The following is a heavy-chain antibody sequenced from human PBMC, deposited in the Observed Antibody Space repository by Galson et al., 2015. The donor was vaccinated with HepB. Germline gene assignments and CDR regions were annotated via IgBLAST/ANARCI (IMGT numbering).Heavy chain of an antibody. CDR1: GGTFSSYA. J-gene: IGHJ4*02. CDR2: IIPIFGTA. CDR3: ARDQVHEVGGNTRGCGY. D-gene: IGHD4-23*01. V-gene: IGHV1-69*06. Sequence: SVKVSCKASGGTFSSYAISWVRQAPGQGLEWMGGIIPIFGTANYAQKFQGRVTITADKSTSTAYMELSSLRSEDTAVYYCARDQVHEVGGNTRGCGYWGQGTLVIVSS.